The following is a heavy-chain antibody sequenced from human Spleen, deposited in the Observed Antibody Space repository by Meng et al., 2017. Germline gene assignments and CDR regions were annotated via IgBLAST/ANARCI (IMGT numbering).Heavy chain of an antibody. CDR3: ASSPIGYCSGGSCYGMDV. V-gene: IGHV3-48*03. D-gene: IGHD2-15*01. J-gene: IGHJ6*02. CDR2: ISSSGSTI. Sequence: GESLKISCAASGFTFSSYEMNWVRQAPGKGLEWVSYISSSGSTIYYADSVKGRFTISRDNAKNSLYLQMNSLRAEDTAVYYCASSPIGYCSGGSCYGMDVWGQGTTVTVSS. CDR1: GFTFSSYE.